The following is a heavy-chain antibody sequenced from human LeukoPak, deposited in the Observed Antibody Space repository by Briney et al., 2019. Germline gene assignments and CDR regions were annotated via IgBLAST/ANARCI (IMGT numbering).Heavy chain of an antibody. D-gene: IGHD3-10*01. CDR2: IFYTGGP. CDR3: ARKVGGWFDP. J-gene: IGHJ5*02. Sequence: SETLSLTCTVSGGSISSHCWSWIRQPPGKGLECIGYIFYTGGPNYNPSLKSRVSISVDTSKNQFSLNLTSVTAADTAVYYCARKVGGWFDPWGQGTLVTVSS. V-gene: IGHV4-59*11. CDR1: GGSISSHC.